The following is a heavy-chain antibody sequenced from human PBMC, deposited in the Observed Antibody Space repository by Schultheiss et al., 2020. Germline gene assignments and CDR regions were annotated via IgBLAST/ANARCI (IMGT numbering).Heavy chain of an antibody. D-gene: IGHD2-8*02. CDR2: IKQDGSEK. CDR1: GFTFSGSA. V-gene: IGHV3-7*01. CDR3: ASPRPGPGGQLYYYYGMDV. Sequence: GGSLRLSCAASGFTFSGSAMHWVRQAPGKGLEWVANIKQDGSEKYYVDSVKGRFTISRDNAKNSLYLQMNSLRAEDTAVYYCASPRPGPGGQLYYYYGMDVWGQGTTVTVSS. J-gene: IGHJ6*02.